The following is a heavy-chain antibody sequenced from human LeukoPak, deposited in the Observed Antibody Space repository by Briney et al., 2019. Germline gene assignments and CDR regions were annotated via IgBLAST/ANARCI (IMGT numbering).Heavy chain of an antibody. V-gene: IGHV3-21*01. D-gene: IGHD3-3*01. CDR2: ISSRSDYI. J-gene: IGHJ4*02. CDR1: GFTFNTYA. Sequence: GGSLRLSCAASGFTFNTYAMNWVRQAPGKGLEWVSSISSRSDYIFYADSMKGRFTISRDNAKNSLYLQMNSLRAEDTAVYYCTRVSWRGEIFWGQGTLVSVSS. CDR3: TRVSWRGEIF.